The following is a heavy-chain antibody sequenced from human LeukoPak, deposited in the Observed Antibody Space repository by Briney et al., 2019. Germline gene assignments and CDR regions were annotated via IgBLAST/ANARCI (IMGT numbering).Heavy chain of an antibody. V-gene: IGHV3-21*01. CDR3: AKNSRMAAAGGYDAFDT. CDR1: AFTFSSYS. CDR2: ISSSGSYI. J-gene: IGHJ3*02. D-gene: IGHD6-25*01. Sequence: GGSLRLSCAASAFTFSSYSVNWVRQAPGKGLEWVSSISSSGSYIYYADSVKGRFTISRDNAKNSLYLQMNSLRVEDTATYYCAKNSRMAAAGGYDAFDTWGQGTMVTVSS.